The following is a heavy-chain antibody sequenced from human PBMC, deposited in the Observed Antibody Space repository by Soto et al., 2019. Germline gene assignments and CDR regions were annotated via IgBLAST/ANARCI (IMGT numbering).Heavy chain of an antibody. V-gene: IGHV3-21*01. J-gene: IGHJ4*02. CDR3: ARAGGAALAPDFDY. Sequence: GGSLRLSCAASGFTFSSYSMNWVRQAPGKGLEWVSSISSSSSYIYYADSVKGRFTISRDSAKNSLYLQMNSLRAEDTAVYYCARAGGAALAPDFDYWGQGTLVTVSS. CDR2: ISSSSSYI. D-gene: IGHD1-26*01. CDR1: GFTFSSYS.